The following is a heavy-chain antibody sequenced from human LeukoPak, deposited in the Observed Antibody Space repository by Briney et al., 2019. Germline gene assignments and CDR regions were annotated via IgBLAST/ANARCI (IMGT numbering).Heavy chain of an antibody. CDR2: ISYDGSNK. CDR1: GFTFSSYA. CDR3: AKDLTVYSSGSSFDY. Sequence: GRSLRLSCAASGFTFSSYAMHWVRQAPGKGLEWVAVISYDGSNKYYADSVKGRFTISRDNSKNTLYLQMNSLRAEDTAVYYCAKDLTVYSSGSSFDYWGQGTLVTVSS. V-gene: IGHV3-30*04. D-gene: IGHD6-19*01. J-gene: IGHJ4*02.